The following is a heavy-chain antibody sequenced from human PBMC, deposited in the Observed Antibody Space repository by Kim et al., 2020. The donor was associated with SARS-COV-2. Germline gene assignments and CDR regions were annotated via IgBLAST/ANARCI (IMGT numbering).Heavy chain of an antibody. CDR3: AREEIVVVPAAINWFDP. V-gene: IGHV4-4*07. CDR1: GGSISSYY. J-gene: IGHJ5*02. D-gene: IGHD2-2*01. CDR2: IYTSGST. Sequence: SETLSLTCTVSGGSISSYYWSWIRQPAGKGLEWIGRIYTSGSTNYNPSLKSRVTMSVDTSKNQFSLKLSSVTAADTAVYYCAREEIVVVPAAINWFDPWGQGTLVTVSS.